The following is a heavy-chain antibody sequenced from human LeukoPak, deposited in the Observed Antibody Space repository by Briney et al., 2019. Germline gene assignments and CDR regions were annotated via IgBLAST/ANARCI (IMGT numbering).Heavy chain of an antibody. V-gene: IGHV5-51*01. Sequence: GASLLISCKGSGYSFTSYWTGWVRQMPGKGLEWMGIIYPGDSDTRYSPSFQGQVTISADKSISTAYLQWSSLKASDTAMYDCARLGGGSIDYYYYYGMDVWGQGTTVTVSS. J-gene: IGHJ6*02. CDR2: IYPGDSDT. CDR1: GYSFTSYW. D-gene: IGHD2-15*01. CDR3: ARLGGGSIDYYYYYGMDV.